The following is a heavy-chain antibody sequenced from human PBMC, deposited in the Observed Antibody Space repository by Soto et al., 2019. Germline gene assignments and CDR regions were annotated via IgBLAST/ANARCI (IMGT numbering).Heavy chain of an antibody. D-gene: IGHD6-6*01. CDR3: AREGYSSSSGSRGNWFEP. V-gene: IGHV1-8*01. Sequence: ASVKVSCKASGYTFTSYDINWVRQATGQGLEWMGWMSPNSANTGYAQKFQGRITMTRNTSISTAYMELNSLRSEDTAVYYCAREGYSSSSGSRGNWFEPWGQGTMVTVSS. J-gene: IGHJ5*02. CDR2: MSPNSANT. CDR1: GYTFTSYD.